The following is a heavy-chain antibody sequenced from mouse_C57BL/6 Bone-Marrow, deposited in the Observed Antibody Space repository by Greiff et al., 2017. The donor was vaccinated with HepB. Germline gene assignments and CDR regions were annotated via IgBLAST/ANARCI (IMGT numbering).Heavy chain of an antibody. V-gene: IGHV1-72*01. CDR3: ARGVSRYDYAAWFAY. Sequence: VQLQQPGAELVKPGASVKLSCKASGYTFTSYWMHWVKQRPGRGLEWIGRIDPNSGGTKYNEKFKSKATLTVDKPSSTAYRQLSSLTSEDSAVYYCARGVSRYDYAAWFAYWGQGTLVTVSA. D-gene: IGHD2-4*01. CDR1: GYTFTSYW. CDR2: IDPNSGGT. J-gene: IGHJ3*01.